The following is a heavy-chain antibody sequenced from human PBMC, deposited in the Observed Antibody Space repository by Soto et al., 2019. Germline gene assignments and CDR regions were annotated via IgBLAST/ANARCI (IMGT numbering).Heavy chain of an antibody. CDR1: GFRFSSFA. J-gene: IGHJ6*02. V-gene: IGHV3-30*03. CDR3: ARLHQYGDYAPYYYAMDV. Sequence: GGSLRLSCVGTGFRFSSFAMHWVRQAPGKGLEWVAVLKSDGFTRDYVDSVKGRFTISRDNSKNTLYLQMGSLRAEDMAMYYCARLHQYGDYAPYYYAMDVWGHGTTVTVSS. D-gene: IGHD4-17*01. CDR2: LKSDGFTR.